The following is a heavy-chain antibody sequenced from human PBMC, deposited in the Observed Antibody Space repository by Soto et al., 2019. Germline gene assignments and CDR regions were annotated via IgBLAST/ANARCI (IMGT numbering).Heavy chain of an antibody. D-gene: IGHD6-19*01. Sequence: HLQLQESGSGLVEPSQTLSLTCAVSGGSTSSGGYSWSWLRQPPGKGLGWIGYISHSGSSYYNPPLKSRVTISVATSKNQFSLRLSSVTAADTAVYYCARGGLLPDYWGQGTLVTLSS. J-gene: IGHJ4*02. CDR2: ISHSGSS. CDR1: GGSTSSGGYS. CDR3: ARGGLLPDY. V-gene: IGHV4-30-2*01.